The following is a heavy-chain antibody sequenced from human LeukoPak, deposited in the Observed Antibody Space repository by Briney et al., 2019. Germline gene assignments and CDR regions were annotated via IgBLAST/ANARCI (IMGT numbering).Heavy chain of an antibody. V-gene: IGHV1-2*02. CDR3: ARGDPISTGYYNGFDY. Sequence: ASVKVSCKASGYTFTSYYMHWVRQAPGQGLEWMGWINPNSGGTNYAQKFQGGVTMTRDTSISTAYMELSRLRSDDTAVYYCARGDPISTGYYNGFDYWGQGTLVTVSS. D-gene: IGHD3-9*01. CDR2: INPNSGGT. CDR1: GYTFTSYY. J-gene: IGHJ4*02.